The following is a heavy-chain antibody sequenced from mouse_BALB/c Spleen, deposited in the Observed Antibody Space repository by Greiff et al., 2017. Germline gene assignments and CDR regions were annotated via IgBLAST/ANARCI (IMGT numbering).Heavy chain of an antibody. CDR3: TREFYYGSPYYAMDY. CDR1: GYTFTSYW. D-gene: IGHD1-1*01. J-gene: IGHJ4*01. Sequence: EVQLVESGTVLARPGASVKMSCKASGYTFTSYWMHWVKQRPGQGLEWIGAIYPGNSDTSYNQKFKGKAKLTAVTSTSTAYMELSSLTNEDSAVYYCTREFYYGSPYYAMDYWGQGTSVTVSS. CDR2: IYPGNSDT. V-gene: IGHV1-5*01.